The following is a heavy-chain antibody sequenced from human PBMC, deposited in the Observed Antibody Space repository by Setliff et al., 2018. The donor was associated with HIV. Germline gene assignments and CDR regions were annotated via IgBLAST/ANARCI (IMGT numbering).Heavy chain of an antibody. V-gene: IGHV3-73*01. J-gene: IGHJ4*02. CDR2: IGSKANSYAT. D-gene: IGHD6-19*01. CDR3: TSGVEQWLIRGY. CDR1: GFTFSGST. Sequence: GGSLRLSCAASGFTFSGSTMYWVRQASGKGLEWVGRIGSKANSYATVYAASVKGRFTISRDDSENTAYLQMNSLKTEDTAVYYCTSGVEQWLIRGYWGQGTLVTVSS.